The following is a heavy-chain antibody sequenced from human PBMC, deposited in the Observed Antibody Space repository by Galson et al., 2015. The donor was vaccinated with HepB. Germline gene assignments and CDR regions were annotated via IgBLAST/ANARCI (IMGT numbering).Heavy chain of an antibody. CDR1: GFTFSSYA. CDR2: ISGSGDRT. D-gene: IGHD3-22*01. CDR3: AKDHRYHYDSSGS. J-gene: IGHJ4*02. Sequence: SLRLSCAASGFTFSSYAMSWVRQAPGKGLEWVSAISGSGDRTYYAESVKGRFTISRDNSKNTLYLQMNSLRAEDTAVYFCAKDHRYHYDSSGSGGQGTLVTVSS. V-gene: IGHV3-23*01.